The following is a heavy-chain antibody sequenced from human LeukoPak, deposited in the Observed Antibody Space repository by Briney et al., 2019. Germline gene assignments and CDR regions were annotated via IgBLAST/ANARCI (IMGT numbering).Heavy chain of an antibody. Sequence: SVKVSCKASGCTFSSYAISWMRQAPGQGLEWMGRIIPSLGIADYAQKSQGTVTITVDKSKSTAYMELSSLRSEETAVYYYMMAYSGYDYRGAFDMCGEGRMVTVSS. CDR1: GCTFSSYA. CDR3: MMAYSGYDYRGAFDM. V-gene: IGHV1-69*04. D-gene: IGHD5-12*01. CDR2: IIPSLGIA. J-gene: IGHJ3*02.